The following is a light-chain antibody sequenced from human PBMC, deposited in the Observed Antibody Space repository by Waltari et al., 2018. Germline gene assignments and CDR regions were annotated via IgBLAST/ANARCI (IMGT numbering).Light chain of an antibody. J-gene: IGKJ2*01. CDR3: QQSLSPPYT. V-gene: IGKV1-39*01. CDR1: HSISQA. CDR2: GAS. Sequence: DIQLTQSPASLSASVGDRVTFTCRASHSISQALNWYQFAPGRAPKLLIYGASNLQSGVSSRFTGGGSGTDFTLTITSLHPEDSATYFCQQSLSPPYTFGQGTKLEI.